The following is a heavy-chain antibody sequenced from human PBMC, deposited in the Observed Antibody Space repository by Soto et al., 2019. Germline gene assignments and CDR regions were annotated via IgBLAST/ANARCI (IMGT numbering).Heavy chain of an antibody. Sequence: QVQLVQSGAEVKKPGSSVKVSCKASGGTFSSSAFSWERQAPGQGLEWMGGIMPIFRTPDYAQKLQGRVTITADESTSTAYMELSSLTSEDTGVYYCARDKDRQQLGGNYYYIMDVWGQGTTVTVSS. V-gene: IGHV1-69*12. J-gene: IGHJ6*02. D-gene: IGHD3-3*02. CDR2: IMPIFRTP. CDR3: ARDKDRQQLGGNYYYIMDV. CDR1: GGTFSSSA.